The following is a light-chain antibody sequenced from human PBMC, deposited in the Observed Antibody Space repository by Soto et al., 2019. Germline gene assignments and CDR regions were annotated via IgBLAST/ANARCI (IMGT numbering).Light chain of an antibody. CDR3: QQYNNWPWT. CDR2: SAS. Sequence: EIGLTQSPPTLSFSPVEIATLSCRASQSISDTLAWYQQKPGQAPRLLIYSASRGATGFPARFSGSGSGTDFTLTISSLQSEDFAVYYCQQYNNWPWTFGQGTKVDIK. V-gene: IGKV3-15*01. J-gene: IGKJ1*01. CDR1: QSISDT.